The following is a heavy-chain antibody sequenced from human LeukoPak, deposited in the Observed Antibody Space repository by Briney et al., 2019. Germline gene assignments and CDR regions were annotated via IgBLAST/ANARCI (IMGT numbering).Heavy chain of an antibody. CDR3: ARDSSGYSSSWYFDL. J-gene: IGHJ2*01. Sequence: SETLSLTCTVSGGSITSYYWSWIRQTPGKWLEWIGYVHYSGTTSYNPSLKSRVTISADMSKNQFSLKLSSVTAADTAVYYCARDSSGYSSSWYFDLWGRGTLVTVSS. D-gene: IGHD4-11*01. V-gene: IGHV4-59*01. CDR1: GGSITSYY. CDR2: VHYSGTT.